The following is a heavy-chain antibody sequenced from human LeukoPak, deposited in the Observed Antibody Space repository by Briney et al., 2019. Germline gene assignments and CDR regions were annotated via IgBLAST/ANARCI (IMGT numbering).Heavy chain of an antibody. J-gene: IGHJ2*01. CDR2: INHSGST. V-gene: IGHV4-34*01. D-gene: IGHD7-27*01. Sequence: SETLSLTCAVYGGSFSGYYWSWIRQPPGKGLEWIGEINHSGSTNYNPSLKSRVTISVDTSKSQFSLKLSSVTAADTAVYYCARRRNWGFWYFDLWGRGTLVTVSS. CDR3: ARRRNWGFWYFDL. CDR1: GGSFSGYY.